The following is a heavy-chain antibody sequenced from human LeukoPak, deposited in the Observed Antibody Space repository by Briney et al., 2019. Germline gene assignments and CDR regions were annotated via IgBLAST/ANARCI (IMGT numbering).Heavy chain of an antibody. CDR3: ARTATHDYGVQPSLFDY. Sequence: SETLSLTCTVSGGSISSSSYYWGWIRQPPGKGLEWIGSIYYSGSTYYNPSLKSRVTISVDTSKNQFSLKLSSVTAADTAVYYCARTATHDYGVQPSLFDYWGQGTLVTVSS. CDR2: IYYSGST. V-gene: IGHV4-39*01. D-gene: IGHD4-17*01. CDR1: GGSISSSSYY. J-gene: IGHJ4*02.